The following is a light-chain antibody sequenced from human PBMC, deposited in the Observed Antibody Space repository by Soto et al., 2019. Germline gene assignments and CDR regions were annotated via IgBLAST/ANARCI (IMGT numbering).Light chain of an antibody. CDR3: TSYAGGNNV. CDR2: EVN. Sequence: QSVLTQPPSASGSPGQSVTISCTGTSTDVGGYDYVSWYQQHPGKVPKLMIYEVNKRPSGVPDRFSGSKSGNPASLTVSGLQPEDEADYYCTSYAGGNNVFGTGTKLTVL. CDR1: STDVGGYDY. J-gene: IGLJ1*01. V-gene: IGLV2-8*01.